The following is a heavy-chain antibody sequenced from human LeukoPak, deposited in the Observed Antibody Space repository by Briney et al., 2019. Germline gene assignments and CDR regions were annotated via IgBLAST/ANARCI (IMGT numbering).Heavy chain of an antibody. D-gene: IGHD2-21*01. CDR3: ARDDWAGAFDI. J-gene: IGHJ3*02. CDR2: ICHSGST. Sequence: SQTLSLTCAVSGGSISSGGYSWSWIRQPPGKGLEWIGYICHSGSTYYNPSLKSRVTISVDRSKNQFSLKLSSVTAADTAVYYCARDDWAGAFDIWGQGTMVTVSS. CDR1: GGSISSGGYS. V-gene: IGHV4-30-2*01.